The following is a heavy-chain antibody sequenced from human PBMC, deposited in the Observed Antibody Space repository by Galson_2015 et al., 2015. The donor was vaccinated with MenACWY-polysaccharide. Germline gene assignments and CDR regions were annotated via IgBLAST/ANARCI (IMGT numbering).Heavy chain of an antibody. J-gene: IGHJ4*02. V-gene: IGHV2-5*02. CDR3: AHRRDYDADWNSGYFDY. D-gene: IGHD4/OR15-4a*01. CDR2: IYWDDDK. Sequence: ALVKPTQTLTLTCNFSGFSLTTRPVGVGWIRQPPGKVLEWLAFIYWDDDKRYSPSLASRLAIMKEASKNQVVLSMTNMDPVDTATYYCAHRRDYDADWNSGYFDYWGQGILVTVSS. CDR1: GFSLTTRPVG.